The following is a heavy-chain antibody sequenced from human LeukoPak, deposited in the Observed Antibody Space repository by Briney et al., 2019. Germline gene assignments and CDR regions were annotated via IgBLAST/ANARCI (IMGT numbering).Heavy chain of an antibody. CDR2: ISAYNGNT. Sequence: ASVKVSCKASGYTFTSYGISWVRQAPGQGLEWMGWISAYNGNTNYAQKLQGRVTMTRNTSTSTAYMELSSLRSEDTAVYYCARAVDTAMVINYWGQGTLVTVST. J-gene: IGHJ4*02. CDR3: ARAVDTAMVINY. V-gene: IGHV1-18*01. D-gene: IGHD5-18*01. CDR1: GYTFTSYG.